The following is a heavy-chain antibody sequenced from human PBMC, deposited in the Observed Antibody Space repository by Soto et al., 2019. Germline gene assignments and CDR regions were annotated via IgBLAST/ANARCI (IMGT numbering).Heavy chain of an antibody. Sequence: GGSLRLSCAASGFTFSSYAMHWVRQAPGKGLEWVAVISYDGSNKYYADSVKGRFTISRDNSKNTLYLQMNSLRAEDTAVYYCASSGILSSSYYYYGMDVWGKGTTVTVSS. CDR2: ISYDGSNK. CDR1: GFTFSSYA. J-gene: IGHJ6*04. D-gene: IGHD6-6*01. V-gene: IGHV3-30-3*01. CDR3: ASSGILSSSYYYYGMDV.